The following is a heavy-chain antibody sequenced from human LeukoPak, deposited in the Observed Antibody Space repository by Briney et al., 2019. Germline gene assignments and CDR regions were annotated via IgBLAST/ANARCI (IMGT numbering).Heavy chain of an antibody. V-gene: IGHV3-7*01. CDR3: VRGGTYDI. CDR2: IKQDGSQK. Sequence: GGSLRLSCVASGFTSSRYWMTWFRQAPGKGLEWVANIKQDGSQKNYVDSVKGRFTISRDNAKKSLYLQMNSLRGEDTAVYFCVRGGTYDIWGQGTRVTVSS. CDR1: GFTSSRYW. J-gene: IGHJ3*02.